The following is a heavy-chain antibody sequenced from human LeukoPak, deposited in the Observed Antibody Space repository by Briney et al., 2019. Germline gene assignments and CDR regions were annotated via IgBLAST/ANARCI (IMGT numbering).Heavy chain of an antibody. D-gene: IGHD5-24*01. CDR3: AKEGRSLQTY. V-gene: IGHV3-9*01. Sequence: PGGSLRLSCAASGFTFDDYAMHWVRHATGKGLEWVSGIDWHSERTGYVDSVKGRFTISRDNAKNSLYLQMNSLRVEDTAVYYCAKEGRSLQTYWGQGTLVTVSS. CDR1: GFTFDDYA. CDR2: IDWHSERT. J-gene: IGHJ4*02.